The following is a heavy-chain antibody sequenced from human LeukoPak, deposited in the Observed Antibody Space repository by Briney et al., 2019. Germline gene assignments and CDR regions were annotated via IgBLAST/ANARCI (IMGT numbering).Heavy chain of an antibody. CDR3: ARDLQASVTTNGWGFDL. CDR1: GFTFSRYW. Sequence: GGSLRLSCAASGFTFSRYWMHWVRQAPGKGLVWISRINDDGSSTNYADSVKGRFTISRDNAKNTLYLQMSSLRAEDTAVYYCARDLQASVTTNGWGFDLWGRGTLVTFSS. V-gene: IGHV3-74*01. D-gene: IGHD4-17*01. CDR2: INDDGSST. J-gene: IGHJ2*01.